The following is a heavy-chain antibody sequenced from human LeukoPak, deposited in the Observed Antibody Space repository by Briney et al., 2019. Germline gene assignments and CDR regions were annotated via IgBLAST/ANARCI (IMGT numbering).Heavy chain of an antibody. V-gene: IGHV4-34*01. CDR2: SNRSGST. CDR1: GGSFSGYY. Sequence: SETLSLACAVYGGSFSGYYWSWIRQPPGKGLEWVGESNRSGSTNYNPSLKRRITISVDTSKNQFSLKLSSVTDADTAVYYCATSCPKYYYYYYMDVWGKGTTVTVSS. J-gene: IGHJ6*03. D-gene: IGHD2-2*01. CDR3: ATSCPKYYYYYYMDV.